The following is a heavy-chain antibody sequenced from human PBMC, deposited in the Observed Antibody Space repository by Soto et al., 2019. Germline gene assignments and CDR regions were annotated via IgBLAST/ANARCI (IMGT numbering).Heavy chain of an antibody. Sequence: QVQLVQSGAEVKKPGASVKVSCKASGYTFTGYYIHWVRQAPGQGLEWMGWINPNSGGTNYAQKFQGRVTMTRDTSISTAYMELSRLRSDDTAVYYCARDRITMVRGVVGGWFDPWGQGTLVTVSS. J-gene: IGHJ5*02. V-gene: IGHV1-2*02. D-gene: IGHD3-10*01. CDR1: GYTFTGYY. CDR2: INPNSGGT. CDR3: ARDRITMVRGVVGGWFDP.